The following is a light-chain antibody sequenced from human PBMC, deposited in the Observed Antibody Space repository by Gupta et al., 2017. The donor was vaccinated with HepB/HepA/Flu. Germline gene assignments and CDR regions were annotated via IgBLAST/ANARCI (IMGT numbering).Light chain of an antibody. CDR3: QQYDNIPLS. V-gene: IGKV1-33*01. CDR1: QDISNY. CDR2: DAC. J-gene: IGKJ2*03. Sequence: DIQIAQSPSSLSASVGDRVTITCQASQDISNYLNWYQQKPGKAPKLLIYDACNLETGAPSRFSGSGSGTDFTLTISSLQPEDIATYYCQQYDNIPLSFGQGTKLEIK.